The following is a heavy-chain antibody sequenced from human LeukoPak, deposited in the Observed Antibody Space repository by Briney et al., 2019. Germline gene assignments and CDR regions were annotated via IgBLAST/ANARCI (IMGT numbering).Heavy chain of an antibody. Sequence: ASVKVSCKASGYTFTDYYVRWVRQAPGQGLEWMGWISPSSGGTNYAQKFQGRVTMTRDTPISTAYMELSSLRSDDTAVYYCARGWGFGSIDYWGQGTLVTVSS. V-gene: IGHV1-2*02. CDR2: ISPSSGGT. CDR1: GYTFTDYY. J-gene: IGHJ4*02. CDR3: ARGWGFGSIDY. D-gene: IGHD7-27*01.